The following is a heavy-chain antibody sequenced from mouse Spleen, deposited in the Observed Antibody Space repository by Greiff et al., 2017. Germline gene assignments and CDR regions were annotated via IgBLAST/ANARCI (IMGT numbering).Heavy chain of an antibody. J-gene: IGHJ3*01. CDR2: ISNGGGST. CDR1: GFTFSDYY. CDR3: ARQDYGACFAY. Sequence: EVKLVESRGGLVQPGGSLKLSCATSGFTFSDYYMYWVRQTPEKRLEWVAYISNGGGSTYYPDTVKGRFTISRANAKNTLYLQMSRLKSEDTAMYYCARQDYGACFAYWGQGTLVTVSA. V-gene: IGHV5-12*02. D-gene: IGHD2-4*01.